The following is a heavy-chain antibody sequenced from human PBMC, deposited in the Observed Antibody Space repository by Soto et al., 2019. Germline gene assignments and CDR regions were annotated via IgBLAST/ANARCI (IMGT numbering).Heavy chain of an antibody. Sequence: QVQLQESGPGLVKPSETLSLTCTVAGGSVSSGSYYWCWIRQPAGKGLGWIGYIYYSGSTKYNPPLKSPVTISVDTSKRQCSLKLSSVTAADTAVYYCAKELTYGLFDYGGQGTRVTLSS. CDR3: AKELTYGLFDY. CDR1: GGSVSSGSYY. CDR2: IYYSGST. V-gene: IGHV4-61*01. D-gene: IGHD3-10*01. J-gene: IGHJ4*02.